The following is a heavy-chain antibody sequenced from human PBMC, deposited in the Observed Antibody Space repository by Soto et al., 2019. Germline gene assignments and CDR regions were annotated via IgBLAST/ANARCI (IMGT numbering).Heavy chain of an antibody. CDR1: GGTFGRDT. D-gene: IGHD1-26*01. V-gene: IGHV1-69*08. J-gene: IGHJ3*02. Sequence: QVQLVQSGAEVRKPGSSVKVSCKASGGTFGRDTINWVRQAPGQGLEWMGRIIPSLGSEKYEQKFQGRVTITADKSTSTADMELSSLRSEDTAVYYCARVPLGSTVGHAFDIWGQGTTVTVCS. CDR3: ARVPLGSTVGHAFDI. CDR2: IIPSLGSE.